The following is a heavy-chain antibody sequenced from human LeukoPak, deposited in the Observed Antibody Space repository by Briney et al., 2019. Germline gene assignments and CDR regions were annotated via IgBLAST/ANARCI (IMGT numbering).Heavy chain of an antibody. V-gene: IGHV1-24*01. J-gene: IGHJ5*02. CDR1: GYTLTELS. CDR3: ARAEDCSSTSCYRGNWFDP. Sequence: GASVKVSCKVSGYTLTELSMHWVRQAPGKGLEWMGGFDPEDGETIYAQKFQGRVTMTEDTSTDTAYMELSSLRSEDTAVYYCARAEDCSSTSCYRGNWFDPWGQGTLVTVSS. D-gene: IGHD2-2*01. CDR2: FDPEDGET.